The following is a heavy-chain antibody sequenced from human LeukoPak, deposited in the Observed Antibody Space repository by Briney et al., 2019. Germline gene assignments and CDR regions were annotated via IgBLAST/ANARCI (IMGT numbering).Heavy chain of an antibody. D-gene: IGHD3-10*01. CDR1: GFTFSSYG. J-gene: IGHJ3*02. CDR3: ARDQRITMATRVAFDI. CDR2: IWYDGSNK. V-gene: IGHV3-33*01. Sequence: GGSLRLSCAASGFTFSSYGMHWVRQAPGKGLEWVAVIWYDGSNKYYADSVKGRFTISRDNSKNTLYLQMNSLRAEDTAVYYCARDQRITMATRVAFDIWGQGTMVTVSS.